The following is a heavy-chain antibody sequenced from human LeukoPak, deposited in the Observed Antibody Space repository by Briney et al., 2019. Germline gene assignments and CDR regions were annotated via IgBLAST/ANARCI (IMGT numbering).Heavy chain of an antibody. CDR3: ARAWGDSSSWYAEPNAFDI. CDR2: IFNTGST. V-gene: IGHV4-61*10. Sequence: SETLSLTCTVSGGSISSDSYYWSWIRQPAGKGLEWIGRIFNTGSTNSIPSLKSRVTISLDTSKNQFSLKLSSVTAADTAVYYCARAWGDSSSWYAEPNAFDIWGQGTMVTVSS. D-gene: IGHD6-13*01. J-gene: IGHJ3*02. CDR1: GGSISSDSYY.